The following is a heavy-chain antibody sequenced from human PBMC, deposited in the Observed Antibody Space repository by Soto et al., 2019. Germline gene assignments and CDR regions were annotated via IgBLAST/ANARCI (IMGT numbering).Heavy chain of an antibody. Sequence: GDSLKISCKGSGYSFTSYWISWVRQMPGKGLELMGRIDPSDSYTNYSPSFQGHVTISADKSISTAYLQWSSLKASDTAMYYCARHVATIFGVVIATETANGYWGQGTLVTVS. V-gene: IGHV5-10-1*01. CDR2: IDPSDSYT. CDR1: GYSFTSYW. CDR3: ARHVATIFGVVIATETANGY. D-gene: IGHD3-3*01. J-gene: IGHJ4*02.